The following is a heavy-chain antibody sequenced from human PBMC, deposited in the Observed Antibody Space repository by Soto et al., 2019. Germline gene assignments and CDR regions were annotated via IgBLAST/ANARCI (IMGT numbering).Heavy chain of an antibody. V-gene: IGHV3-30*09. D-gene: IGHD4-4*01. J-gene: IGHJ4*02. CDR2: IAYDGRTK. CDR1: GFTFQNHA. Sequence: QVQLMESGGGVVQPGKSLRLSCVASGFTFQNHAMYWIRQAPGKGLEWVALIAYDGRTKYSDAVRGRFAASRDNSKSTQYLQMNSLRPEDTAVYYCATSTSVTFDSWGQGALVIVSS. CDR3: ATSTSVTFDS.